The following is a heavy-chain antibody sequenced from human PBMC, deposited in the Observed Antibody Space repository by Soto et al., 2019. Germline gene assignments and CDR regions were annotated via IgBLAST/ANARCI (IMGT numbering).Heavy chain of an antibody. CDR1: GVSLSTSGVG. J-gene: IGHJ5*02. Sequence: QITLKESGPTLVKPTQTLTLTCTFSGVSLSTSGVGVGWIRQPPGKALEWLALIYLDDDKRYSPSLKTRLTINKDTPKNQVVPTMTNRDPVDTATYYCAHVVGAPGGDMDRGVRPYWFDPWGQGTLVTVSS. V-gene: IGHV2-5*02. CDR3: AHVVGAPGGDMDRGVRPYWFDP. CDR2: IYLDDDK. D-gene: IGHD3-10*01.